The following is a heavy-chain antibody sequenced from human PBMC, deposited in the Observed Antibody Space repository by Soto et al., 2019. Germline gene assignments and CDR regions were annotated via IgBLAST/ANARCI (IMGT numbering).Heavy chain of an antibody. V-gene: IGHV3-23*01. CDR1: GFTFNNYP. Sequence: EVQLLDSGGALVQPGGSLRLSCAASGFTFNNYPMNWVRQAPGKGLEWVSGISGSGGSTDYADSVKGRFTISRDNSKNPVYLQMNSLRAEDTAVYYCAKRPLKYSGSYFDYWGQGTLVTVSS. D-gene: IGHD1-26*01. CDR3: AKRPLKYSGSYFDY. J-gene: IGHJ4*02. CDR2: ISGSGGST.